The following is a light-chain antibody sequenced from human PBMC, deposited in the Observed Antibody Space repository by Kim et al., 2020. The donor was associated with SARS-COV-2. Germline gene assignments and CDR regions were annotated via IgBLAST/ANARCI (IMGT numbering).Light chain of an antibody. CDR3: LQDYTYPLT. J-gene: IGKJ4*01. CDR1: QDIGIY. CDR2: ATS. V-gene: IGKV1-6*01. Sequence: ASVGDRVTITCRASQDIGIYLGWYQQKPGKAPKLLIYATSSLQSGVPSRFSGRGSGTDFTLTISSLQPEDFATYYCLQDYTYPLTFGGGTKVDIK.